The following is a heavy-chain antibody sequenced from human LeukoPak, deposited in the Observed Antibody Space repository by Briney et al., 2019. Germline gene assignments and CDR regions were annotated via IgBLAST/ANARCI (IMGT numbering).Heavy chain of an antibody. J-gene: IGHJ4*02. CDR1: GFSFSSYA. CDR2: ISGNGDST. CDR3: AKGHPLSVVVPAAMIDY. Sequence: GGSLRLSCAASGFSFSSYALSWVRQAPGKGLEWVSLISGNGDSTYYADSVKGRFTISRDNSKNTLYLQMNSLRAEDTAVYYCAKGHPLSVVVPAAMIDYWGQGTLVTVSS. D-gene: IGHD2-2*01. V-gene: IGHV3-23*01.